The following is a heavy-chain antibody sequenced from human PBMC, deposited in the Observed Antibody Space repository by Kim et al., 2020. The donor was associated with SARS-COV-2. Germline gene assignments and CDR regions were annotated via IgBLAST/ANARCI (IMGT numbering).Heavy chain of an antibody. D-gene: IGHD6-19*01. CDR2: IYYRSKWYN. Sequence: SQTLSLTCAISGDSVTRNRAAWNWIRQSPSRGLEWLGRIYYRSKWYNDYALSVKSRIIINPDTSRNQFSLQLNSVTPDDTAVYYCARDVDSGGWYGWLDPWGQGTLVTVSS. J-gene: IGHJ5*02. CDR1: GDSVTRNRAA. V-gene: IGHV6-1*01. CDR3: ARDVDSGGWYGWLDP.